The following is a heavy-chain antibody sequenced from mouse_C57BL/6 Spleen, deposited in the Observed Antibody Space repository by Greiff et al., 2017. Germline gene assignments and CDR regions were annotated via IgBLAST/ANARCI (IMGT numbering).Heavy chain of an antibody. Sequence: VQLHQPGAELVKPGASVKLSCKASGYTFTSYWMHWVKQRPGRGLEWIGRIDPSSGGTKYNEKFKSKATLTVDKPSSTAYMQLSSLTSEDSAVYYCARDGSSGWFAYWGQGTLVTVSA. CDR3: ARDGSSGWFAY. V-gene: IGHV1-72*01. CDR2: IDPSSGGT. CDR1: GYTFTSYW. J-gene: IGHJ3*01. D-gene: IGHD1-1*01.